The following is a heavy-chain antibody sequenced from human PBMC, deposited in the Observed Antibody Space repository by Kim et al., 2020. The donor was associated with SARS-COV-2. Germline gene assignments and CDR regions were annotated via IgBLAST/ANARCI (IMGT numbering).Heavy chain of an antibody. V-gene: IGHV3-23*01. CDR1: GFTFSSYA. CDR2: ISGSGGST. J-gene: IGHJ3*02. D-gene: IGHD3-22*01. Sequence: GGSLRLSCAASGFTFSSYAMSWVRQAPGKGLEWVSAISGSGGSTYYADSVKGRFTISRDNSKNTLYLQMNSLRAEDTAVYYCAKDPPEEKYSSGYYSHDAFDIWGQGTMVTVSS. CDR3: AKDPPEEKYSSGYYSHDAFDI.